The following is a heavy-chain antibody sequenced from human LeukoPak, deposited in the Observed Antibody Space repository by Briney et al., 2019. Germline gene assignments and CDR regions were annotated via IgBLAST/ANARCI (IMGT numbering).Heavy chain of an antibody. CDR2: IWYDGSNK. J-gene: IGHJ4*02. CDR3: ASTSGWYEPIDY. CDR1: GFTFRNYG. D-gene: IGHD6-19*01. Sequence: PGGSLRLSCAASGFTFRNYGMHWVRQAPDKGLEWVAVIWYDGSNKYYADSVKGRFTISRGNSKNTLYLQMNSLRAEDTAVYYCASTSGWYEPIDYWGQGTLVTVSS. V-gene: IGHV3-33*01.